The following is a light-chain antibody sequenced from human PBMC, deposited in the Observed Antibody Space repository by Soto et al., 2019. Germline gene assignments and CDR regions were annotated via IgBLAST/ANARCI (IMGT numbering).Light chain of an antibody. CDR1: SSDLGNHNF. V-gene: IGLV2-8*01. Sequence: QSALTQPPSASGSPGQSVSISCTGSSSDLGNHNFVSWYQQYPGKAPKLMIFEVSKRPSGVPDRFSASKSGNTASLTVSGLQAEDEADYYCSSYAGSDTPVLFGGGTKLTVL. CDR2: EVS. CDR3: SSYAGSDTPVL. J-gene: IGLJ3*02.